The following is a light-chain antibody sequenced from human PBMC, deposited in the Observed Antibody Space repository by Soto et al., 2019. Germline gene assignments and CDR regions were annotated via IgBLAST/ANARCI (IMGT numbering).Light chain of an antibody. V-gene: IGLV2-8*01. Sequence: QSALTQPPSASGSPGQSVTISCIGTSSDVGGYNYVSWFQQHPGKAPKLMIYEVIKRPSGVTDRFSGSKSDNTAYLTVSGLQAEDEAEYYCSSYGGSNNFHLVFGEGTKLTVL. CDR3: SSYGGSNNFHLV. CDR2: EVI. CDR1: SSDVGGYNY. J-gene: IGLJ2*01.